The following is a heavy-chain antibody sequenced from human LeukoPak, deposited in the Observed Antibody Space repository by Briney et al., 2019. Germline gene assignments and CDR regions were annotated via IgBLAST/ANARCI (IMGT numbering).Heavy chain of an antibody. CDR1: GGSLSSYY. D-gene: IGHD3-22*01. V-gene: IGHV4-59*01. CDR2: IYYSGST. CDR3: ARMSSGYPYYFDY. Sequence: SETLSLTCTVSGGSLSSYYWSWIRQPPGKGLEWIGYIYYSGSTNYNPSLKSRVTISVDTSKNQFSLKLSSVTAADTAVYYCARMSSGYPYYFDYWGQGTLVTVPS. J-gene: IGHJ4*02.